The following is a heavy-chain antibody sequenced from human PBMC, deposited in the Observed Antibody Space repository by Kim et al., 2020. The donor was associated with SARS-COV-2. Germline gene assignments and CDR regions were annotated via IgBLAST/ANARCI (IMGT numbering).Heavy chain of an antibody. V-gene: IGHV4-39*02. CDR2: IYYSGTT. CDR3: ACGRASGTYYSWFDP. Sequence: SETLSLTCIVSGCSISSSIYYWGWIRQPPGKGLEWIGSIYYSGTTYYNPSLKSRVTISVDTSKNHFSLKLYSVTAADTAVYYCACGRASGTYYSWFDPWGQGTLVTVSS. CDR1: GCSISSSIYY. D-gene: IGHD3-10*01. J-gene: IGHJ5*02.